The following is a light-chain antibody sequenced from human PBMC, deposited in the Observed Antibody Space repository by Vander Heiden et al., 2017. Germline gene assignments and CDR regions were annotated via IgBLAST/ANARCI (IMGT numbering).Light chain of an antibody. CDR3: QQSYTSTWT. V-gene: IGKV1-39*01. CDR1: QSITTS. Sequence: DIQLTQSPSSLSASVGDRVTITCRASQSITTSLNWYQLKPVYAPKLLIYFASNLQSGVPSRFSGSGSGTDFTLTISSLQPEDFATYYCQQSYTSTWTFGQGTKLEIK. CDR2: FAS. J-gene: IGKJ1*01.